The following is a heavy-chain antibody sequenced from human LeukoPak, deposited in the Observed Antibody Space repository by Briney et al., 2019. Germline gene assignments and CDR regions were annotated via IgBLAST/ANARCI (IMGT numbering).Heavy chain of an antibody. Sequence: PGVPLRLSCAASGFTFSSYSMNWVRQAPGKVLEWVSSISSSSSYIYYADSLKGRFTISRDNAKNSLYLQMNSLRAEDTAVYYCARGPRGMYDAFDIWGPGTMVTVSS. J-gene: IGHJ3*02. CDR2: ISSSSSYI. CDR3: ARGPRGMYDAFDI. D-gene: IGHD3-16*01. V-gene: IGHV3-21*01. CDR1: GFTFSSYS.